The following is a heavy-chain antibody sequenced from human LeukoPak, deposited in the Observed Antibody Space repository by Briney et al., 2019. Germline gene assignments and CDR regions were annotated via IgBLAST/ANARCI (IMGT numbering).Heavy chain of an antibody. CDR2: INPSGGST. CDR3: ASESGRIAAAATFDC. J-gene: IGHJ4*02. Sequence: GASVKVSCKASGYTFTSYYMHWVRQAPGQGLEWMGIINPSGGSTSYAQKFQGRVTMTRDMPTSTVYMELSSLRSEDTAVYYCASESGRIAAAATFDCWGQGTLVTVSS. V-gene: IGHV1-46*01. D-gene: IGHD6-13*01. CDR1: GYTFTSYY.